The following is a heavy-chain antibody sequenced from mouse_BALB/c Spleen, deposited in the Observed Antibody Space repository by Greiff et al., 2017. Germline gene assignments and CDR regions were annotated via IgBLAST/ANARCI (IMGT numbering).Heavy chain of an antibody. Sequence: EVQLQQSGPELVKPGASVKISCKASGYSFTGYFMNWVMQSHGKSLEWIGRINPYNGDTFYNQKFKGKATLTVDKSSSTAHMELRSLASEDSAVYDCARGEVRRPLDYWGQGTTLTVSS. CDR3: ARGEVRRPLDY. V-gene: IGHV1-20*02. D-gene: IGHD2-14*01. CDR1: GYSFTGYF. CDR2: INPYNGDT. J-gene: IGHJ2*01.